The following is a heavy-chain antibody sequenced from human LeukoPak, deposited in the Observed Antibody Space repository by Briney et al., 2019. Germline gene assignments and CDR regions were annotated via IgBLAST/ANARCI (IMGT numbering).Heavy chain of an antibody. D-gene: IGHD3-22*01. CDR1: GGSISSHY. CDR2: IYYSGRT. J-gene: IGHJ4*02. CDR3: ARVTDYYDSSGSVDY. Sequence: SESLSLTCTVSGGSISSHYWSWSRQPPGKGLEWIGYIYYSGRTKHNHSLKRIHPISVDTPKHHFSLKLHSVSPADTAVYYCARVTDYYDSSGSVDYWGQGTLVTVSS. V-gene: IGHV4-59*11.